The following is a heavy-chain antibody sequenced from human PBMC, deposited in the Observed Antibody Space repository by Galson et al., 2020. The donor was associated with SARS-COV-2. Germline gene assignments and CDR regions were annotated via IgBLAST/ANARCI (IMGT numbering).Heavy chain of an antibody. CDR3: ARDLTYTSGLYGGELFDC. V-gene: IGHV3-30*04. J-gene: IGHJ4*02. Sequence: GGSLRLSCAASGFTFSSYAMHWVRQAPGKGLEWVAVISYDEGNKFYADSVKGRFTISRDNSKNTLYLQMNSLRAEDTAVYYCARDLTYTSGLYGGELFDCWGQGALVTVAS. D-gene: IGHD6-19*01. CDR2: ISYDEGNK. CDR1: GFTFSSYA.